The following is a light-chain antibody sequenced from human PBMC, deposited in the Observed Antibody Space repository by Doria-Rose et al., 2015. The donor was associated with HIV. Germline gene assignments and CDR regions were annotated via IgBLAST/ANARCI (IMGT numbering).Light chain of an antibody. CDR1: RGFSNY. J-gene: IGKJ1*01. CDR3: QQYYNTPRT. CDR2: AAS. Sequence: MTQTPPAMSASVGDRVTITCRASRGFSNYLPWFQQKPGKVPKRLIYAASSLQSGVPSSFSGSGSGTDFTLTISSLQAEDVAVYYCQQYYNTPRTFGQGTKVEIK. V-gene: IGKV1-17*03.